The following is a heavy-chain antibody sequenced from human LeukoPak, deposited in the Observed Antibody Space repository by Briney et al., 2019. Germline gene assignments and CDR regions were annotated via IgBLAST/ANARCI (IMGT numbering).Heavy chain of an antibody. Sequence: GGSLRLSCAASGFTFSSYWMSWVRQAPGKGLEWVANIKQDGSEKYYVDSVKGRFTISRDNAKNSLYLQMNSLRAEDTAVYYCAREIRALYYGMDVRGQGTTVTVSS. CDR3: AREIRALYYGMDV. CDR2: IKQDGSEK. J-gene: IGHJ6*02. CDR1: GFTFSSYW. V-gene: IGHV3-7*01.